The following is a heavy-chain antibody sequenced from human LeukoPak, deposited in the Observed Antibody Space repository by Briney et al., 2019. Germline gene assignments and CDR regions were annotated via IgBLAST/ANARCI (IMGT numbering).Heavy chain of an antibody. D-gene: IGHD1-26*01. V-gene: IGHV4-34*01. CDR3: ARGPIGPTKWSFDV. CDR2: IKHNGSP. CDR1: GGSFRDSC. Sequence: SETLSLTCAVYGGSFRDSCWNWIRQPPGKGLEWIGEIKHNGSPTYTPSLKSRVTISIDTSKNQFSLKVISVTAADTAVYYCARGPIGPTKWSFDVWDQGRMVTVSS. J-gene: IGHJ3*01.